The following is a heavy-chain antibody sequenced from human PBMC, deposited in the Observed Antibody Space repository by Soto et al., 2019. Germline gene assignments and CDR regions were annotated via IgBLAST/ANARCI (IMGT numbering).Heavy chain of an antibody. CDR1: GFTVSSNY. D-gene: IGHD3-3*01. CDR2: IYSGGST. Sequence: GGSLRLSCAASGFTVSSNYMSWVRQAPGKGLEWVSVIYSGGSTYYADSVKGRFTISRDNSKNTLYLQMNSLRAEDTAVYYCAREGFFEAAFYYYYGMDVWGQGTTVTVSS. CDR3: AREGFFEAAFYYYYGMDV. J-gene: IGHJ6*02. V-gene: IGHV3-53*01.